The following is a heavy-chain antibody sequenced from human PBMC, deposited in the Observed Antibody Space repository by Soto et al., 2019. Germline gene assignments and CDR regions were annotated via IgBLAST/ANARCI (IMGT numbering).Heavy chain of an antibody. Sequence: QVQLQESGPGLLKPSETLSLTCTVSAASISTYYWSWIRQPPGKGLEWMGYIYYTGSANYNPSHESRVTISVDTSKNQFSLKLNSVTAADTAVYYCARDGSTSGWYTGDYWGQGTLVTVSS. D-gene: IGHD6-19*01. CDR2: IYYTGSA. J-gene: IGHJ4*02. V-gene: IGHV4-59*01. CDR1: AASISTYY. CDR3: ARDGSTSGWYTGDY.